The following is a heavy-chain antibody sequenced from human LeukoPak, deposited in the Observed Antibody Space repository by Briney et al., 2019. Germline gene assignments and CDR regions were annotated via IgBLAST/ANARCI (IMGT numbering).Heavy chain of an antibody. V-gene: IGHV3-7*01. CDR1: GFTFSSYW. Sequence: GGSLRLSCAASGFTFSSYWMSWVRQAPGKGLEWVANIKQDGSEKYYVDSVKGRFTIPRDNAKNSLYLQMNSLRAEDTAVYYCARERQQLTQKDYPHYYYYYMDVWGKGTTVTVSS. J-gene: IGHJ6*03. CDR2: IKQDGSEK. CDR3: ARERQQLTQKDYPHYYYYYMDV. D-gene: IGHD6-13*01.